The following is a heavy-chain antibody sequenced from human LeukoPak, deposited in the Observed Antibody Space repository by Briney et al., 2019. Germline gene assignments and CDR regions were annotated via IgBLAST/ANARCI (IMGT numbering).Heavy chain of an antibody. J-gene: IGHJ6*02. V-gene: IGHV4-61*05. CDR1: GGSISTSSYN. D-gene: IGHD1-1*01. CDR3: ARAQLNLLVDFGMDV. CDR2: INYSGST. Sequence: KPSETLSLTCTVSGGSISTSSYNWGWLRQPPGKGLEWIGYINYSGSTNYNPSLKSRVTISVDTSKNQFSLKLSSVTAADTAVYYCARAQLNLLVDFGMDVWGQGTTVTVSS.